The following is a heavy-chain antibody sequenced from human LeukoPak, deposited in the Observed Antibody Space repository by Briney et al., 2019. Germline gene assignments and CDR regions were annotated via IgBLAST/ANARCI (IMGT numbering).Heavy chain of an antibody. Sequence: PSETLSLTCTVSGGSISSSSYYWGWIRQPPGKGLEWIGSIYYSGSTYYNPSLKSRVTISVDTSKNQFSLKLSSVTAADTAVYYCAGPATIFDFDIWGQGTMVTVSS. V-gene: IGHV4-39*01. J-gene: IGHJ3*02. CDR3: AGPATIFDFDI. D-gene: IGHD3-3*01. CDR1: GGSISSSSYY. CDR2: IYYSGST.